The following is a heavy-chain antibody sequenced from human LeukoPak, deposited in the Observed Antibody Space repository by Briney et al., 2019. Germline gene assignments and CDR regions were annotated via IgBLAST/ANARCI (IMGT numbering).Heavy chain of an antibody. CDR3: ASLLTGCLGNWFDP. CDR2: IYYSGST. Sequence: SETLSLTCTVSGGSVSSGSYYWSWIRQPPGKGLEWFVDIYYSGSTNYNPSLKSRVTISVDTSKNQFSLKLSSVTAADTAVYYCASLLTGCLGNWFDPWGQGTLVTVSS. V-gene: IGHV4-61*01. J-gene: IGHJ5*02. CDR1: GGSVSSGSYY. D-gene: IGHD3-9*01.